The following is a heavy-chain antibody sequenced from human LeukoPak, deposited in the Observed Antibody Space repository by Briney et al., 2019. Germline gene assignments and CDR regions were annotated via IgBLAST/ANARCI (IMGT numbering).Heavy chain of an antibody. V-gene: IGHV1-2*02. CDR1: GYTFTGYY. Sequence: ASVKVSCKASGYTFTGYYMHWVRQAPGQGLEWMGWINPNSGGTNYAQKFQGRVTMTRDTSISTAYMELSRLRSDDTAVYYCARAGYYHGSGSYYKVADYYGMDVWGQGTTVTVSS. CDR3: ARAGYYHGSGSYYKVADYYGMDV. J-gene: IGHJ6*02. D-gene: IGHD3-10*01. CDR2: INPNSGGT.